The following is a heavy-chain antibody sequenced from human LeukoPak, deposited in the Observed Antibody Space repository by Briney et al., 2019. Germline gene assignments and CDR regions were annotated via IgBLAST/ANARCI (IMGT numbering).Heavy chain of an antibody. CDR3: ASGKDCTSSSCYGAFDM. CDR1: GDSFTSYW. V-gene: IGHV5-51*01. Sequence: GESLKISCKGSGDSFTSYWIGWVRQMPGKGLEWMGIIYPGDSDTRYSPSFQGQVTISADKSISTAYLQWSSLKASDTAMYYCASGKDCTSSSCYGAFDMWGQGTMVSVSS. CDR2: IYPGDSDT. D-gene: IGHD2-2*01. J-gene: IGHJ3*02.